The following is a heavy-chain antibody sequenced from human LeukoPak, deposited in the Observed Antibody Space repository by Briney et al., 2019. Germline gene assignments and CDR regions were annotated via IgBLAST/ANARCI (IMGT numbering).Heavy chain of an antibody. CDR3: ARGLYYDSSGSLDY. CDR2: ISAYNGNT. J-gene: IGHJ4*02. D-gene: IGHD3-22*01. CDR1: GGTFSSYA. V-gene: IGHV1-18*01. Sequence: GASVKVSCKASGGTFSSYAISWVRQAPGQGLEWMGWISAYNGNTNYAQKLQGRVTMTTDTSTSTAYMELRSLRSDDTAVYYCARGLYYDSSGSLDYWGQGTLVTVSS.